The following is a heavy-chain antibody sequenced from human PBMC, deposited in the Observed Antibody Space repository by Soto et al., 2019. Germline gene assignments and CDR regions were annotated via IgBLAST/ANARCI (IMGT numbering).Heavy chain of an antibody. CDR2: VSNDGANK. Sequence: QVQLVESGGGVVQPGRSLRLSCAASGFTFSNYGMHWVRQAPGKGLEWVAVVSNDGANKFYVDSVKGRFTISRDNSKNTLYLQMNSLRTEDTAVYYCAKGADVGGDPLDYWGQGTLVTVSS. D-gene: IGHD4-17*01. J-gene: IGHJ4*02. CDR3: AKGADVGGDPLDY. CDR1: GFTFSNYG. V-gene: IGHV3-30*18.